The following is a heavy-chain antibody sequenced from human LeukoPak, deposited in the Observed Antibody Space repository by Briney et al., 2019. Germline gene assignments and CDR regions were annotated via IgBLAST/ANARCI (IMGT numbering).Heavy chain of an antibody. CDR1: GFTFSTYW. CDR3: ARAVDGSGRRSFDY. Sequence: GGSLRLSCAASGFTFSTYWMHWVRQAPGKGLVWVSRINSDGNSTNYADSVKGRFTIPRDNAKNTMYLRMNSLRAEDTAVYFCARAVDGSGRRSFDYWGQGTLVTVSS. J-gene: IGHJ4*02. D-gene: IGHD3-10*01. V-gene: IGHV3-74*01. CDR2: INSDGNST.